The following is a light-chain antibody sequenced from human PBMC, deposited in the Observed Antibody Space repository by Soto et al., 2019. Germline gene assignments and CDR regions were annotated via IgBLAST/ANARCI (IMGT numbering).Light chain of an antibody. CDR2: DAS. V-gene: IGKV1-5*01. CDR3: QQSYSTPIS. J-gene: IGKJ5*01. CDR1: QSIGSW. Sequence: DIQMTQSPANLSASVGDRVTITCRASQSIGSWLAWFQQTPGKPPKXLIYDASSLESGVPSRFSVSVSGTEFTLNISSLQPEDFATYDGQQSYSTPISFGQGTRREIK.